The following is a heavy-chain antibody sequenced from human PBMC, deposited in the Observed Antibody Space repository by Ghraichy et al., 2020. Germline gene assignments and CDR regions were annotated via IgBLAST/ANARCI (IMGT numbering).Heavy chain of an antibody. CDR2: IYYSGST. CDR1: GGSISSSSYY. Sequence: SETLSLTCTVSGGSISSSSYYWGWIRHPPGKGLEWIGSIYYSGSTYYNPSLKSRVTISVDTSKNQFSLKLSSVTAADTAAYYCAVGEDKAMVFGMDVWGQGTTVTVSS. J-gene: IGHJ6*02. D-gene: IGHD5-18*01. CDR3: AVGEDKAMVFGMDV. V-gene: IGHV4-39*01.